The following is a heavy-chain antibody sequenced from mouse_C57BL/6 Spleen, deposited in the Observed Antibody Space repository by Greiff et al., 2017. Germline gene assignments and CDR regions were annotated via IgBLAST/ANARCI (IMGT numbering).Heavy chain of an antibody. CDR2: IYPRSGNT. V-gene: IGHV1-81*01. Sequence: QVQLQQSGAELARPGASVKLSYKASGYTFTSYGISWVKQRTGQGLEWIGEIYPRSGNTYYNEKFKGKAALTADKSSSTAYMELRSLTSEDSAVYFCARRDDGYYDAYWGQGTLVTVSA. D-gene: IGHD2-3*01. CDR3: ARRDDGYYDAY. CDR1: GYTFTSYG. J-gene: IGHJ3*01.